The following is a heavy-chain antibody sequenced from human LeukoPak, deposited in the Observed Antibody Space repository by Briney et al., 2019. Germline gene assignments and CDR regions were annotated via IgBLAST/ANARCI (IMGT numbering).Heavy chain of an antibody. CDR3: AKVDGSSSSRARFAY. D-gene: IGHD6-6*01. V-gene: IGHV3-23*01. CDR2: ISGGGDFI. Sequence: GGSLRLSCAASGFTSSSYAVNWVRQAPGKGLEWVSAISGGGDFIYYAESVKGRFTISRDNSKSTGYLQMNSLRAEDTAIYYCAKVDGSSSSRARFAYWGPGTLVTVSS. J-gene: IGHJ4*02. CDR1: GFTSSSYA.